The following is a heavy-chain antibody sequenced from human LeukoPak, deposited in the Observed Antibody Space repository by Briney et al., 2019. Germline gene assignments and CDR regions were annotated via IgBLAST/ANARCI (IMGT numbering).Heavy chain of an antibody. V-gene: IGHV3-20*01. CDR3: ARDMEAMIVVVNDAFDI. CDR1: GFTFDDYG. J-gene: IGHJ3*02. CDR2: INWNGGST. D-gene: IGHD3-22*01. Sequence: GGSLRLSCAASGFTFDDYGMSWVRQAPGKGLEWVSGINWNGGSTGYADSVKGRFTISRDNAKNSLYLQMNSLRAEDTALYHCARDMEAMIVVVNDAFDIWGQGTMVTVSS.